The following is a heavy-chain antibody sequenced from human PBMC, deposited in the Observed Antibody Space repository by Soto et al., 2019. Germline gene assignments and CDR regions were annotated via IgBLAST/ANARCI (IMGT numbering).Heavy chain of an antibody. CDR1: GFTFSSYS. D-gene: IGHD3-10*01. CDR2: ISSSSSTI. Sequence: EVQLVESGGGLVQPGGSLRLSCAAYGFTFSSYSMNWVRQAPGKGLEWVSYISSSSSTIYYADSVKGRFTISRDNAKNSLYLQMNSLRDEDTAVYYCARGPRGGYLFGTYWYFDLWGRGTLVTVSS. V-gene: IGHV3-48*02. CDR3: ARGPRGGYLFGTYWYFDL. J-gene: IGHJ2*01.